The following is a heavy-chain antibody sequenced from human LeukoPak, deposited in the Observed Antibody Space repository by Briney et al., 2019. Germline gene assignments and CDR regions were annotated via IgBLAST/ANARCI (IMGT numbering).Heavy chain of an antibody. D-gene: IGHD2-15*01. CDR3: ARDGYCSGGGCGYFDY. CDR1: GFTFSSYA. CDR2: ISYDGSNK. V-gene: IGHV3-30*04. Sequence: GGSLRLSCAASGFTFSSYAMHWVRQAPGKGLEWVAVISYDGSNKYYADSVKGRFTISRDNSKNTLYLQMNSLRAEDTAVYYCARDGYCSGGGCGYFDYWGEGTLVTVSS. J-gene: IGHJ4*02.